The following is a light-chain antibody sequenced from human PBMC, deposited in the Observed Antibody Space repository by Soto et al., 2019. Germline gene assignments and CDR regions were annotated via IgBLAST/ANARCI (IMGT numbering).Light chain of an antibody. Sequence: QSVLTQPPSASGTPGQRVTISCSGSSSNIGSNTVNWYQQLPGTAPKLLIYSNNQRPSGVPDRFSGSKSGTSASLAISGLQSEDEADYFGAAWDDSLNGRLFGGGTKLTVL. CDR2: SNN. J-gene: IGLJ2*01. CDR1: SSNIGSNT. CDR3: AAWDDSLNGRL. V-gene: IGLV1-44*01.